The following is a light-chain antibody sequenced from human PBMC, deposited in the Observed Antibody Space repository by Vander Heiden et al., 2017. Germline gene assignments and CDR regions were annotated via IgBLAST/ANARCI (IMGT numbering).Light chain of an antibody. Sequence: QMTQSPSSLSASVGDTVTITFRASQSISSYLNWYQQKPGEAPKLLIFAANTLQTGVPSRFSGSGSGTDFSLTIASLQPEDFATYYCQQTYNTPPFTFGHGTKVDIK. CDR1: QSISSY. CDR3: QQTYNTPPFT. J-gene: IGKJ3*01. V-gene: IGKV1-39*01. CDR2: AAN.